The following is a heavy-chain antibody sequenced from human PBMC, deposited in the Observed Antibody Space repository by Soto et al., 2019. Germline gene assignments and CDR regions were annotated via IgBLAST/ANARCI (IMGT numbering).Heavy chain of an antibody. D-gene: IGHD2-15*01. J-gene: IGHJ4*02. V-gene: IGHV3-53*04. CDR2: IYSGGST. CDR3: ARATYCTGGNCLLDY. Sequence: EVQLVESGRGLVQPGGSLRLSCAASEFTVTSNYMSWVRQAPGKGLEWVSVIYSGGSTYYADFVKGRFTISRDNSKNTVYLQMNSLRAEDTAVYYCARATYCTGGNCLLDYWGQGTLVTVSS. CDR1: EFTVTSNY.